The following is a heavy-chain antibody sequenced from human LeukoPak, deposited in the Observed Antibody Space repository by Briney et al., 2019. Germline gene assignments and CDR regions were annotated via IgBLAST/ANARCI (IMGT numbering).Heavy chain of an antibody. CDR1: GYTFTSYA. D-gene: IGHD2-2*01. CDR2: IIPIFGTA. J-gene: IGHJ3*02. Sequence: SVKVSCKASGYTFTSYAISWVRQAPGQGLEWMGGIIPIFGTANYAQKFQGRVTITADESTSTAYMELSSLRSEDTAVYYCARTGKMTVPAAKVDAFDIWGQGTMVTVSS. V-gene: IGHV1-69*13. CDR3: ARTGKMTVPAAKVDAFDI.